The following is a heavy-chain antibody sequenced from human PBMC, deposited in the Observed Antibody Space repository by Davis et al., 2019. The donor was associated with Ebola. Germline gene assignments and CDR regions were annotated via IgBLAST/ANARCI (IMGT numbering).Heavy chain of an antibody. CDR1: GDSVSSNSAA. J-gene: IGHJ6*04. CDR2: TYYRSKWYN. D-gene: IGHD6-19*01. Sequence: HSQTLSLTCAISGDSVSSNSAAWNWIRQSPSRGLEWLGRTYYRSKWYNDYAVSVKSRITINPDTSKNQFSLQLNSVTPEDTAVYYCARDNYWEQWLDYYYYGMDVWGKGTTVTVSS. V-gene: IGHV6-1*01. CDR3: ARDNYWEQWLDYYYYGMDV.